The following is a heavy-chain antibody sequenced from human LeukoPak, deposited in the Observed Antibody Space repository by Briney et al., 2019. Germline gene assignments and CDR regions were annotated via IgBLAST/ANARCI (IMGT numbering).Heavy chain of an antibody. J-gene: IGHJ4*02. V-gene: IGHV1-69*05. CDR1: GGTFSSYA. Sequence: SVKVSCKASGGTFSSYAISWVRQAPGQGLEWMGGIIPIFGTANYAQKFQGRVTITTDESTSTAYMELSSLRSEDTAVYYCARSQGGRQQFNFDYWGQGTLVTVSS. CDR3: ARSQGGRQQFNFDY. D-gene: IGHD6-13*01. CDR2: IIPIFGTA.